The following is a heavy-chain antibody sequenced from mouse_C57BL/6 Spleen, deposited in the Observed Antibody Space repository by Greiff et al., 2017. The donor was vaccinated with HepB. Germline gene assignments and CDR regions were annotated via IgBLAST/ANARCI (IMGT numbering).Heavy chain of an antibody. Sequence: VKLVESGAELVKPGASVKLSCKASGYTFTEYTIHWVKQRSGQGLEWIGWFYPGSGSIKYNEKFKDKATLTADKSSSTVYMELSRVTSEDSAVYFCARHEDPQLGRGGFAYWGQGTLVTVSA. D-gene: IGHD4-1*02. CDR2: FYPGSGSI. CDR3: ARHEDPQLGRGGFAY. CDR1: GYTFTEYT. J-gene: IGHJ3*01. V-gene: IGHV1-62-2*01.